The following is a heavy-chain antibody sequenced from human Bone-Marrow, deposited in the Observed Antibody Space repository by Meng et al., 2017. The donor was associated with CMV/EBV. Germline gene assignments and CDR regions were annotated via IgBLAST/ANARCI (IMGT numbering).Heavy chain of an antibody. CDR3: ARGAYIVLMVYAIEPRLYGMDV. Sequence: GGSLRLSCAASGFTFSSYSMNWVRQAPGKGLEWVSYISSSSSTIYYADSVKGRFTISRDNAKNTLYLQMNSLRAEDTAVYYCARGAYIVLMVYAIEPRLYGMDVWGQGTTVTVSS. CDR2: ISSSSSTI. CDR1: GFTFSSYS. V-gene: IGHV3-48*04. J-gene: IGHJ6*02. D-gene: IGHD2-8*01.